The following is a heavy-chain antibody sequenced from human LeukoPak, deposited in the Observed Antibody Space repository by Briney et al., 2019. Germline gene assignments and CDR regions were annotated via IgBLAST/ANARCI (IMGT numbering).Heavy chain of an antibody. J-gene: IGHJ4*02. V-gene: IGHV1-69*05. D-gene: IGHD2-2*01. CDR1: GGTFSSYA. Sequence: GASVKVSCKASGGTFSSYAISWVRQAPGQGLEWMGGIIPIFGTANYAQKFQGRVTITTDESTSTAYMELSSLRSEDTAVYYCARSPTRGSSTSCYDYWGQGTLVTVSS. CDR2: IIPIFGTA. CDR3: ARSPTRGSSTSCYDY.